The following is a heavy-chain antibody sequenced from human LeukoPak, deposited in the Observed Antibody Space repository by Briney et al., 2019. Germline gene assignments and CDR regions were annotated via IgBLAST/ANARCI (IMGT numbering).Heavy chain of an antibody. J-gene: IGHJ4*02. D-gene: IGHD3-22*01. CDR1: GFTFSSYA. V-gene: IGHV3-23*01. CDR3: ARPASSGYFYFDY. CDR2: ISGNGGTT. Sequence: GGSLRLSCAASGFTFSSYAMTWVRQAPGRGLEWVSAISGNGGTTYYADSVKGRFTISRDNSKNTLYLQMNSLRAEDTAVYYCARPASSGYFYFDYWGQGTLVTVSS.